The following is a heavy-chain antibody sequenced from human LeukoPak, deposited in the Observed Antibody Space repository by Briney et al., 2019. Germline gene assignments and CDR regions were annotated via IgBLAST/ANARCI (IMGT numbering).Heavy chain of an antibody. V-gene: IGHV3-23*01. D-gene: IGHD1-26*01. J-gene: IGHJ4*02. CDR3: AKGGKWDVTPFDY. CDR1: GFTFTSYS. CDR2: ISSGGGST. Sequence: GGSLRLSCAASGFTFTSYSMNWVRQAPGKGLEWVSTISSGGGSTYYADSVKGRFTISRDNSKNTLYLQVNSLRAEDTAVYYCAKGGKWDVTPFDYWGQGTLVTVSS.